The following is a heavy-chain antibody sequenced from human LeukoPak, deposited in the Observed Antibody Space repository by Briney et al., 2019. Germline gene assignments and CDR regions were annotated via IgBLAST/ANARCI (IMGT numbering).Heavy chain of an antibody. D-gene: IGHD2-2*01. CDR1: GFTFGDYA. CDR2: IRSKAYSGTT. J-gene: IGHJ5*02. V-gene: IGHV3-49*03. Sequence: PGRSLRLSCTASGFTFGDYAMSWFRQAPGKGLEWVGFIRSKAYSGTTEYAASVKGRFTISRDDSKSIAYLQMNSLKTEDTAVYYCTRAYTQLGFDPWGQGTLVTVSS. CDR3: TRAYTQLGFDP.